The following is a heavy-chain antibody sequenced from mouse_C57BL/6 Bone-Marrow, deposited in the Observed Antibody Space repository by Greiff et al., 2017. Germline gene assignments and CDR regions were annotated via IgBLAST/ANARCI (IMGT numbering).Heavy chain of an antibody. J-gene: IGHJ4*01. V-gene: IGHV7-1*01. CDR1: GFTFSDFY. D-gene: IGHD2-2*01. CDR2: SRNKANDYTT. CDR3: ALVTTGYYAMDY. Sequence: EVKLMESGGGLVQSGRSLRLSCATSGFTFSDFYMEWVRQAPGKGLEWIAASRNKANDYTTEYSASVKGRFIVSRDTSQSILYLQMNALRAEDTAIYYCALVTTGYYAMDYWGQGTSVTVSS.